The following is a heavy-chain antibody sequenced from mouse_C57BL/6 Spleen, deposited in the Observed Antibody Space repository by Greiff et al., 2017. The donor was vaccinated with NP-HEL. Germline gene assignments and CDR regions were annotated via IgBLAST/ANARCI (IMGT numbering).Heavy chain of an antibody. Sequence: QVQLQQPGAELVRPGSSVKLSCKASGYTFTSYWMHWVKQRPIQGLEWIGNIDPSDSETHYNQKLKDKATLTVDKSSSTAYMQLSSLTSEDSAVYYCARSRSITTVVATPFAYWGQGTLVTVSA. CDR1: GYTFTSYW. V-gene: IGHV1-52*01. CDR2: IDPSDSET. D-gene: IGHD1-1*01. J-gene: IGHJ3*01. CDR3: ARSRSITTVVATPFAY.